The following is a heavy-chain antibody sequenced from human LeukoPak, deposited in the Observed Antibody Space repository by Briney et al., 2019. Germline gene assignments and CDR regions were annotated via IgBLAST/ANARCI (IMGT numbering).Heavy chain of an antibody. V-gene: IGHV3-7*04. D-gene: IGHD1-26*01. CDR2: IKQDGSEK. CDR1: GFTFSNSV. CDR3: ARDRRLILGVTRDCDY. Sequence: GGSLRLSCAATGFTFSNSVMSLFRQAPGKGLEWVANIKQDGSEKYYVDSVKGRFTISRDNAKNSLYLQMDSLRVEDTALYYCARDRRLILGVTRDCDYWGQGALVTVSS. J-gene: IGHJ4*02.